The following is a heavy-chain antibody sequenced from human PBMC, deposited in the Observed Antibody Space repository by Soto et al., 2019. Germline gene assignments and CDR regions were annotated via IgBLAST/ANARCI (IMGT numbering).Heavy chain of an antibody. D-gene: IGHD6-13*01. J-gene: IGHJ4*02. Sequence: GGSLRLSCAASGFTFSDYYMNWIRQAPGEGLEWVSYISSSGSTIYYADSVKGRFTISRDKAKNSLYLQMNSLRAEDTAVHYCARRSYSSSCFDYWGQGTLVTVSS. V-gene: IGHV3-11*01. CDR2: ISSSGSTI. CDR3: ARRSYSSSCFDY. CDR1: GFTFSDYY.